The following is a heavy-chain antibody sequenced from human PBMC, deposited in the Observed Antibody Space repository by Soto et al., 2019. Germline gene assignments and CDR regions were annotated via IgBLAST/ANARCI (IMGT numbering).Heavy chain of an antibody. CDR2: FSGLGGAT. V-gene: IGHV3-23*01. D-gene: IGHD1-26*01. J-gene: IGHJ5*01. CDR1: GFTFSRYA. CDR3: AKGRISTTTYTSFDS. Sequence: GGSLRLSCAASGFTFSRYAISWVRQAPGKGLEWVSTFSGLGGATYYPDCVKGRFTISRDNFNSTLYLQMSSLRAEDTAVYYCAKGRISTTTYTSFDSWGQGTLVTVSS.